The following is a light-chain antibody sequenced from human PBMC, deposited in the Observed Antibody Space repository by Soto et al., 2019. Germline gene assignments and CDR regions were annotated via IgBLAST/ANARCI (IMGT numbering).Light chain of an antibody. CDR3: QHYNSYSEA. CDR2: AAS. Sequence: DIQMTQSPSSLSASVGDRVTITCRASQSISSYLNWYQQKPGKAPKLLIYAASSLQSGVPSRFSGSGSGTECTLTISSLQPDDVATYYCQHYNSYSEALGQGTKVDNK. J-gene: IGKJ1*01. V-gene: IGKV1-39*01. CDR1: QSISSY.